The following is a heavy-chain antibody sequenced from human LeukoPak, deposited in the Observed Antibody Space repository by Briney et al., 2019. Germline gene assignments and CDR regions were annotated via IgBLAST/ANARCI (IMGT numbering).Heavy chain of an antibody. Sequence: GGSLRLSCAASGFTFSSYAMSWVRQAPGKGLEWVSVIYSGGSTYYADSVKGRFTISRDNSKNTLYLQMNSLRAEDTAVYYCARGGRQHDAFDIWGQGTMVTVSS. CDR2: IYSGGST. V-gene: IGHV3-53*01. CDR1: GFTFSSYA. CDR3: ARGGRQHDAFDI. J-gene: IGHJ3*02. D-gene: IGHD3-10*01.